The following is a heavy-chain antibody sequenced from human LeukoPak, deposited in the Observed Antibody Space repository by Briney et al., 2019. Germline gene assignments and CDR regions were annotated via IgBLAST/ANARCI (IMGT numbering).Heavy chain of an antibody. V-gene: IGHV3-15*01. D-gene: IGHD2-2*01. Sequence: PGGSLRLPCAASGFTFSNAWMSWVRQAPGKGLEWVGRIKSKTDGGTTDYAAPVKGRFTISRDDSKNTLYLQMNSLKTEDTAVYYCTTAPLHIVVVPAAILSSGYYYGMDVWGKGTTVTVSS. CDR2: IKSKTDGGTT. CDR1: GFTFSNAW. CDR3: TTAPLHIVVVPAAILSSGYYYGMDV. J-gene: IGHJ6*04.